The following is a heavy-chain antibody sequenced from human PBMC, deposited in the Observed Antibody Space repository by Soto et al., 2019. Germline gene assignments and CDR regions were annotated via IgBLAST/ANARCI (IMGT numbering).Heavy chain of an antibody. J-gene: IGHJ4*02. CDR2: IMPVFGRP. CDR1: GGTFSKNT. Sequence: SVKVSCKASGGTFSKNTISWVRQAPGQGLEWMGGIMPVFGRPNYAQKFQDRVTITADEYTRTAYMELSRLKSDDTAVYYCARQFDYDTSGYYYAYWGQGTQVTVSS. CDR3: ARQFDYDTSGYYYAY. D-gene: IGHD3-22*01. V-gene: IGHV1-69*13.